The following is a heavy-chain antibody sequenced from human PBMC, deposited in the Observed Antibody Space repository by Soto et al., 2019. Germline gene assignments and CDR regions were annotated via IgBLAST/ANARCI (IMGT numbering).Heavy chain of an antibody. Sequence: GESLKISCTGSGYSFTNYWISWVRQMPGKRLEWMGEIDPRDSHANYSPSFKGHVTMSTDKSNGTDSLHWSSLKASDSAMYYCARHYSGSSFMDVWGQGTTVTVSS. D-gene: IGHD6-6*01. CDR2: IDPRDSHA. V-gene: IGHV5-10-1*01. J-gene: IGHJ6*02. CDR3: ARHYSGSSFMDV. CDR1: GYSFTNYW.